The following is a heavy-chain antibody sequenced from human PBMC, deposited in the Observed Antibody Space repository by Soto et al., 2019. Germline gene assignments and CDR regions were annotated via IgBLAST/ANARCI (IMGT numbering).Heavy chain of an antibody. Sequence: HPGGSLRLSCAASGFTFRNFAMSWVRQAPGKGLEWVSAISGSGGSTYYADSVKGRFTISRDNSKNTLYLQMNSLRAEDTAVYYCAKDGQGYCTNGVCYASHYYMDVWGKGTTVTVSS. CDR2: ISGSGGST. J-gene: IGHJ6*03. V-gene: IGHV3-23*01. CDR3: AKDGQGYCTNGVCYASHYYMDV. D-gene: IGHD2-8*01. CDR1: GFTFRNFA.